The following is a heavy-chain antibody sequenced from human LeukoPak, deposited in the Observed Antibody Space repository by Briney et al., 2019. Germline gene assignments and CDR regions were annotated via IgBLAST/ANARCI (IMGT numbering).Heavy chain of an antibody. CDR2: ISSSGSTI. J-gene: IGHJ6*04. CDR3: AELGITMIGGV. V-gene: IGHV3-48*03. Sequence: GGSLRLSCAASGFTFSSHWMSWVRQAPGKGLEWVSYISSSGSTIYYADSVKGRFTISRDNAKNSLYLQMNSLRAEDTAVYYCAELGITMIGGVWGKGTTVAISS. CDR1: GFTFSSHW. D-gene: IGHD3-10*02.